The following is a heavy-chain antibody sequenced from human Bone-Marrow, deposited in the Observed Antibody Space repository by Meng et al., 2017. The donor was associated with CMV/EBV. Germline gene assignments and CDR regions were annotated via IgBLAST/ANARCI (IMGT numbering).Heavy chain of an antibody. V-gene: IGHV1-69*05. D-gene: IGHD1-20*01. J-gene: IGHJ4*02. Sequence: SVKVSCKASGGTFSSYAISWVRQAPGQGLEWMGGIIPIFGTANYAQKFQGRVTITTDESTSTAYMELSSLRSEDTAVYYCARDRIPYNWNYVGYWGQGTRVTGYS. CDR2: IIPIFGTA. CDR3: ARDRIPYNWNYVGY. CDR1: GGTFSSYA.